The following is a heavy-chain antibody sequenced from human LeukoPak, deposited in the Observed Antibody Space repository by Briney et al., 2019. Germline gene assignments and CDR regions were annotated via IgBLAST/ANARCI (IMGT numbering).Heavy chain of an antibody. J-gene: IGHJ4*02. V-gene: IGHV4-39*01. D-gene: IGHD3-22*01. CDR3: ASGHDSSGFLDY. CDR1: GGSISSSSFY. Sequence: SETLSLTCTVSGGSISSSSFYWGWIRQPPGKGLEWIGSIFSGGSTYYNPSLKSRVTISVDTSKNQFSLKLSSVTAADTAVYYCASGHDSSGFLDYWGQGTLVTVSS. CDR2: IFSGGST.